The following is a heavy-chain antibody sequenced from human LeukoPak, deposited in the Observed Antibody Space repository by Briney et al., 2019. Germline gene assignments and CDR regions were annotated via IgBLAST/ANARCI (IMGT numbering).Heavy chain of an antibody. V-gene: IGHV3-23*01. CDR3: AKKYCSGGSCYSDASFDY. D-gene: IGHD2-15*01. CDR2: ISGSGGST. CDR1: GFTFDDYG. J-gene: IGHJ4*02. Sequence: GGSLRLSCVASGFTFDDYGMSWVRQAPGKGLEWVSAISGSGGSTYYADSVKGRFTISRDNSKNTLYLQMNSLRAEDTAVYYCAKKYCSGGSCYSDASFDYWGQGTLVTVSS.